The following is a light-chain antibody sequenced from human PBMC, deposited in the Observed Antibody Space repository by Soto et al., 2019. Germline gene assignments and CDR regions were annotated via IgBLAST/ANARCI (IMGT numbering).Light chain of an antibody. CDR2: GVT. Sequence: SALTQPASVSGSAGQSITISCTGTSSDIAAHYDVSWDRQHPCKVPKLLRYGVTDRPSGISNRFSGCKSGNAASLTLSGLQAADEADYYCCSYTTDLTPYVFGTGTKVTVL. CDR1: SSDIAAHYD. V-gene: IGLV2-14*03. J-gene: IGLJ1*01. CDR3: CSYTTDLTPYV.